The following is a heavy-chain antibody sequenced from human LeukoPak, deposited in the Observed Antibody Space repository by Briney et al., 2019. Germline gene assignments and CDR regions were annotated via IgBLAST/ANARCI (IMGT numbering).Heavy chain of an antibody. CDR1: GFTFTSFY. Sequence: GGSLRLSCAASGFTFTSFYMSWVRQPPGKGLEWVANIKPDRSETYYVGSLKGRFTISRDNAENSLYLQMNSLRADDTAVYYCARDLDYWGQGTLVTVSS. CDR3: ARDLDY. J-gene: IGHJ4*02. V-gene: IGHV3-7*04. CDR2: IKPDRSET.